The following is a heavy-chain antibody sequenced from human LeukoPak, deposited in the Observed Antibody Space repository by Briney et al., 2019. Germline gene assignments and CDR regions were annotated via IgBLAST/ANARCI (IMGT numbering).Heavy chain of an antibody. V-gene: IGHV3-23*01. CDR2: ISGSGGST. Sequence: GGSLRLSCAASGFTFSSYAMSWVRQAPGKGLEWVSAISGSGGSTYYADSVKGRFTISRDNSKNTLYLQMNSLRAEDTAVYYCAKDWYYYDSSGYYDPIDYWGQGTLVTVSS. CDR1: GFTFSSYA. CDR3: AKDWYYYDSSGYYDPIDY. D-gene: IGHD3-22*01. J-gene: IGHJ4*02.